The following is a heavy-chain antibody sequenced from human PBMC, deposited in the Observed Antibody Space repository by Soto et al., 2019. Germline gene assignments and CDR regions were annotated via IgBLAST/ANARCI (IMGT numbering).Heavy chain of an antibody. J-gene: IGHJ6*03. CDR1: GFTFDDYA. V-gene: IGHV3-9*01. CDR2: ISWNSGSI. D-gene: IGHD3-16*01. Sequence: EVQLVESGGGLVQPGRSLRISCAASGFTFDDYAMHWVRQAPGKGLEWVSGISWNSGSIGYADSVKGRFTISRDNAKNSLYLQMNSLRAEDTALYYCAKDGGIRLQAPYYYYCMDVWGKGTTVTVSS. CDR3: AKDGGIRLQAPYYYYCMDV.